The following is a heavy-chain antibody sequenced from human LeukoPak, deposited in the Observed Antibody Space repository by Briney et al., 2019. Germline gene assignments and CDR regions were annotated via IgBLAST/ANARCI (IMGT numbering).Heavy chain of an antibody. CDR3: ARVAAYYYDSSGYYYSGPFDY. Sequence: SETLSLTCTVSGVSISSGGYYWSWIRQHPGKGLEWIGYIYYSGSTYYNPSLKSRVTISVDTSKNQFSLKLSSVTAADTAVYYCARVAAYYYDSSGYYYSGPFDYWGQGILVTVSS. D-gene: IGHD3-22*01. J-gene: IGHJ4*02. CDR1: GVSISSGGYY. V-gene: IGHV4-31*03. CDR2: IYYSGST.